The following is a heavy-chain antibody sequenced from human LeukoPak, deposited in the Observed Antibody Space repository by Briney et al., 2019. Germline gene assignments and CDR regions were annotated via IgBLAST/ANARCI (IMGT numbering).Heavy chain of an antibody. CDR2: IIPIFGTA. CDR1: GRTFSSYA. J-gene: IGHJ4*02. D-gene: IGHD6-13*01. CDR3: ARVGGSSWYGYYFDY. Sequence: ASVKVSCKASGRTFSSYAISWVRQAPGQGLEWMGRIIPIFGTANYAQKFQGRVTITTDESTSTAYMELSSLRSEDTAVYYCARVGGSSWYGYYFDYWGQGTLVTVSS. V-gene: IGHV1-69*05.